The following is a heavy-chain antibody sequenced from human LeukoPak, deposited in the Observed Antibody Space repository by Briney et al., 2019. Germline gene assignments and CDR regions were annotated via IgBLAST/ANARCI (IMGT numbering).Heavy chain of an antibody. CDR3: ARDPDYDILTGYYSDY. Sequence: SETLSLTCTVSGGSISSYYWSWIRQPPGKGLEWIGYIYYSGSTNYNPSLKSRVTISVDTSKNQFSLKLSSVTAADTAVYYCARDPDYDILTGYYSDYWGQGTLVTVSS. D-gene: IGHD3-9*01. CDR2: IYYSGST. J-gene: IGHJ4*02. CDR1: GGSISSYY. V-gene: IGHV4-59*01.